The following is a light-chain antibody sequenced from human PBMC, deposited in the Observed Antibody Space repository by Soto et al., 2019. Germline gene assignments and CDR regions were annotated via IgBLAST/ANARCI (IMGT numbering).Light chain of an antibody. V-gene: IGKV1-5*03. CDR3: QQYDNYSRT. CDR1: HSISNW. CDR2: RAS. Sequence: DIQMTQSPSTLSASVGDRVTITCRASHSISNWLAWYQQKPGKAPKLLIYRASNLEGGVPSRFRGSGSGTEFTLTISSLQTDDFATYSCQQYDNYSRTFGQGTKVDI. J-gene: IGKJ1*01.